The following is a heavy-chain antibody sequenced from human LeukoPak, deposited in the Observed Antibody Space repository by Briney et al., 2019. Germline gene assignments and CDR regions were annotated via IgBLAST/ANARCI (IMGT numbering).Heavy chain of an antibody. J-gene: IGHJ4*02. CDR2: IHHSGST. D-gene: IGHD3-16*01. CDR3: ARGSALYYFDY. CDR1: GGSISTNNW. Sequence: SETLSLTCAVSGGSISTNNWWTWVRQPPGKGLEWIGEIHHSGSTDYNPSLKSRVTISPDKSKNQFSLKLSSVTAADTAVYYCARGSALYYFDYWGQGTLVTVSS. V-gene: IGHV4-4*02.